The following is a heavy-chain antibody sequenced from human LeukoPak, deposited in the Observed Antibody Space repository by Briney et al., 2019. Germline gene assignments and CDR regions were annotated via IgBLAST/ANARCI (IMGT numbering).Heavy chain of an antibody. Sequence: SGGSLRLSCAASGITFSRFGMHWVRQAPGKGLEWVAFIPYDGSNKYYADSVKGRFSISRDDSKSTLYVEMTSLRGEDTAVYYCANGATSYSSCPLHIGEYWGQGTLVTVSS. V-gene: IGHV3-30*02. CDR3: ANGATSYSSCPLHIGEY. CDR2: IPYDGSNK. D-gene: IGHD2-21*01. J-gene: IGHJ4*02. CDR1: GITFSRFG.